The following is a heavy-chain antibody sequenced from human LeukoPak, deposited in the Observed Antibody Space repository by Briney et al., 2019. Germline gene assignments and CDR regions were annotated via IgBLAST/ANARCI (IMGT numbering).Heavy chain of an antibody. CDR3: ARHSTPGTNLNWFDP. CDR2: IISKTGGGTT. V-gene: IGHV3-15*01. D-gene: IGHD1-1*01. J-gene: IGHJ5*02. CDR1: GFAFTNVW. Sequence: GGSLRLSCAASGFAFTNVWMSWVRQTPGKGLEWVGRIISKTGGGTTDYAAPVKGRFTISRDDSKNTLYLQMSSLKTEDTAVYYCARHSTPGTNLNWFDPWGQGTLVTVSS.